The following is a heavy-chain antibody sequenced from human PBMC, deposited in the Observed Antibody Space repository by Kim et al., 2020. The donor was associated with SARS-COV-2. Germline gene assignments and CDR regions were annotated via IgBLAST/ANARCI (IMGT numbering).Heavy chain of an antibody. CDR2: INPNNGGT. CDR3: ARVPIVGPTGDFDY. CDR1: GYTFTGYY. D-gene: IGHD1-26*01. V-gene: IGHV1-2*06. Sequence: ASVKVSCKASGYTFTGYYIHWVREAPGQGLEWMGRINPNNGGTNYAQKFRGRVTMTRDTSISTAYMDLSSLRSDDTAVYYCARVPIVGPTGDFDYWGQGTLVTVSS. J-gene: IGHJ4*02.